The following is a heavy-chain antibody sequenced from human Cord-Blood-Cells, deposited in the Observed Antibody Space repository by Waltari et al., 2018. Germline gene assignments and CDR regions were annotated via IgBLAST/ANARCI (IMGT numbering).Heavy chain of an antibody. J-gene: IGHJ6*02. Sequence: QVQLVESGGGVVQPGRSLRLSCAASGFTFSSYGMHWVRQAPGKGLGWVAVISYDGSNKYYADSVKGRFTISRDNSKSTLYLQMNSLRAEDTAVYYCAKGFYYYGSGSYYYYGMDVWGQGTTVTVSS. V-gene: IGHV3-30*18. D-gene: IGHD3-10*01. CDR1: GFTFSSYG. CDR3: AKGFYYYGSGSYYYYGMDV. CDR2: ISYDGSNK.